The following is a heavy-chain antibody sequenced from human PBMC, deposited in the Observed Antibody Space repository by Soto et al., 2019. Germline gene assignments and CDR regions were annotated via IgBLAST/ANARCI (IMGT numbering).Heavy chain of an antibody. D-gene: IGHD3-3*01. CDR2: IRGSDGKT. Sequence: PGGSLRLSCTASGFSFASFARTWVRQYRGKGWEWAASIRGSDGKTYYADAVKGRFSISRDTSRNTLSLQMNSLRGYDTAIYYCAKWSYLDYGGQGTRVTGS. V-gene: IGHV3-23*01. J-gene: IGHJ4*02. CDR1: GFSFASFA. CDR3: AKWSYLDY.